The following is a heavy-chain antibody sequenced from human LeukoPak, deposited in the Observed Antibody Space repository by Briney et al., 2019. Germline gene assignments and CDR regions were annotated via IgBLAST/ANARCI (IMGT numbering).Heavy chain of an antibody. Sequence: GASVTVSCKASGGTFSSYAISWVRQAPGQGLEWMGGIIPIFGTANYAQKFQGRVTITADESTSTAYMELSSLRSEDTAVYYCARGSPPCGPPDYWGQGTLVTVSS. CDR2: IIPIFGTA. CDR1: GGTFSSYA. D-gene: IGHD6-25*01. J-gene: IGHJ4*02. V-gene: IGHV1-69*13. CDR3: ARGSPPCGPPDY.